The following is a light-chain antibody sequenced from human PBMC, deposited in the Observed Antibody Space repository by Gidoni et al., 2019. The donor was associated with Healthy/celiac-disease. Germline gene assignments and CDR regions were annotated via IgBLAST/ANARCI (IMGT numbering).Light chain of an antibody. Sequence: DIVMTQSPLSLPVTPGEPASISCRSSQSLLHSNGYNYLDWYLQKTGQSPQLLIYLGSNRASGVPDRFSGSGSGTDFTLKISRVEAEDVGVYYCMQALQTPMYTFXXXTKLEIK. CDR2: LGS. CDR3: MQALQTPMYT. CDR1: QSLLHSNGYNY. J-gene: IGKJ2*01. V-gene: IGKV2-28*01.